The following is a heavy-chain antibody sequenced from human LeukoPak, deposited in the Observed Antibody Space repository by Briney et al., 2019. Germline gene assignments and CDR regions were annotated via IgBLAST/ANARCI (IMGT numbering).Heavy chain of an antibody. CDR1: GFTINTYG. CDR2: VSASGGNT. J-gene: IGHJ4*02. CDR3: AKGYSGSYCADY. D-gene: IGHD1-26*01. Sequence: PGGSLRLSCAASGFTINTYGMSWVRQAPGRGLECVSSVSASGGNTHYADSVKGRFTISRDNSKNTLYLQMNSLSAEDKAVYYCAKGYSGSYCADYWGQGTLVTISS. V-gene: IGHV3-23*01.